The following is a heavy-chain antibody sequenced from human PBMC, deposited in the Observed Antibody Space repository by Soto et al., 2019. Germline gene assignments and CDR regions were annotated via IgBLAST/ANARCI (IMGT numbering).Heavy chain of an antibody. CDR3: ARRAAAAHTLDYYYGMDV. V-gene: IGHV1-69*01. CDR1: GXXXSSYA. D-gene: IGHD6-13*01. J-gene: IGHJ6*02. CDR2: IIPIFGTA. Sequence: SVXVXXXXXGXXXSSYAISWXRQAPXXXXEWMGGIIPIFGTANYAQKFQGRVTITADESTSTAYMELSSLRSEDAAVYYCARRAAAAHTLDYYYGMDVWGQGTTVTVSS.